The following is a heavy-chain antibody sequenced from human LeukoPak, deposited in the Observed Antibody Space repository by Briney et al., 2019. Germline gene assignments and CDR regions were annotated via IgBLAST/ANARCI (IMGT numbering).Heavy chain of an antibody. J-gene: IGHJ4*02. CDR1: GYTFSTYW. CDR2: IYPADSNP. CDR3: ARRGSSWGGIGDY. Sequence: GESLKISCKGSGYTFSTYWIGWVRQMPGKGLEWMGIIYPADSNPRYSPSFQGQVTISADKSISTAYLQWSSLKASDSAMYYCARRGSSWGGIGDYWGQGTLVTVSS. V-gene: IGHV5-51*01. D-gene: IGHD6-13*01.